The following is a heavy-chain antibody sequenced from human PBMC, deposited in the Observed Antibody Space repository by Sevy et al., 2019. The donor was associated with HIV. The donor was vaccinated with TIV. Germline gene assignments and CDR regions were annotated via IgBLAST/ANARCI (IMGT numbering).Heavy chain of an antibody. V-gene: IGHV4-34*01. CDR1: GGSFSGYY. Sequence: SETLSLTCAVHGGSFSGYYWSWIRLPPGKGLEWIGELNHSGSTNDNPSLKSRVTISVDTSKKQFSLKLSSVTAADTAVYYCARSPPVVVVPGAPSWFDPWGQGTMVTVSS. J-gene: IGHJ5*02. CDR2: LNHSGST. CDR3: ARSPPVVVVPGAPSWFDP. D-gene: IGHD2-2*01.